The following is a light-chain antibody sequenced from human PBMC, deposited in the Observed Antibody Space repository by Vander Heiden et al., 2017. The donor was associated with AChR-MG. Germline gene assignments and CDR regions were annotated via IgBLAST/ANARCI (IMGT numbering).Light chain of an antibody. CDR3: QHLGNWPPFT. CDR2: DAS. J-gene: IGKJ2*01. CDR1: QSVSKS. Sequence: EVVLTQSPATLSLSPGERATLSCRASQSVSKSLAWYQQKPGQAPRLLIYDASKRATGDPARFSGSGYGTDFTLIISSLEPEDFAAYYCQHLGNWPPFTFGQGTKLEV. V-gene: IGKV3-11*01.